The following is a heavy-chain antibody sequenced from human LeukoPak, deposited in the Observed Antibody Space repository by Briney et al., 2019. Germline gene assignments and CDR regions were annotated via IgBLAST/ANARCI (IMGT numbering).Heavy chain of an antibody. CDR2: IKQDGREK. J-gene: IGHJ4*02. V-gene: IGHV3-7*01. CDR1: GFTFSSYW. D-gene: IGHD3-9*01. CDR3: ARVSRLTGYYLRYFDY. Sequence: QPGGSLRLSCAAYGFTFSSYWMSWVRQAPGRGLGWVANIKQDGREKYYVDSVKGRFTISRDNGKNSLYLQMNSLRAEDTAVYYCARVSRLTGYYLRYFDYWGQGTLVTVSS.